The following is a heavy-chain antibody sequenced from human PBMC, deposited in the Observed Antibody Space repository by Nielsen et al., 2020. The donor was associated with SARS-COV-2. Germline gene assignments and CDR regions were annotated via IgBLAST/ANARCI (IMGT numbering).Heavy chain of an antibody. Sequence: SETLSLTCSVSGASISSSSYYWGWIRQPPGKGLECIGTIYYSGSANYNPSLKSRVTISVDTSKNQISLKLSSVTAADTALYFCARLRRGDYYRNAFDAWGQGTMVTVSS. CDR1: GASISSSSYY. V-gene: IGHV4-39*01. J-gene: IGHJ3*01. D-gene: IGHD1-14*01. CDR3: ARLRRGDYYRNAFDA. CDR2: IYYSGSA.